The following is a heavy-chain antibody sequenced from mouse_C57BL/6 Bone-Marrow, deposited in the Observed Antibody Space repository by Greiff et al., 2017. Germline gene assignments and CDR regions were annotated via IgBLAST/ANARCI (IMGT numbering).Heavy chain of an antibody. CDR1: GFSFSDYG. J-gene: IGHJ4*01. V-gene: IGHV5-15*01. Sequence: EVTVVESGGGLVQPARSLRLSCAVSGFSFSDYGMAWVRQAPRTGPEWVAFISNLAYSIYYSDPVTGRFIISRENAKNSLYLEMSSLRSEDTAMYYCARYDYDGCAMDYWGQGTSVTVSS. CDR3: ARYDYDGCAMDY. D-gene: IGHD2-4*01. CDR2: ISNLAYSI.